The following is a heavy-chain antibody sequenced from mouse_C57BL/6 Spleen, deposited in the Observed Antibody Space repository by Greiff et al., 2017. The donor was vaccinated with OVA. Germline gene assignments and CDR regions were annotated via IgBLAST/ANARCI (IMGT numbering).Heavy chain of an antibody. CDR3: AREDITTEGFAY. CDR1: GFTFSSYA. J-gene: IGHJ3*01. Sequence: EVQGVESGGGLVKPGGSLKLSCAASGFTFSSYAMSWVRQTPEKRLEWVATISDGGSYTYYPDNVKGRFTISRDNAKNNLYLQMSHLKSEDTAMYYCAREDITTEGFAYWGQGTLVTVSA. CDR2: ISDGGSYT. D-gene: IGHD1-1*01. V-gene: IGHV5-4*01.